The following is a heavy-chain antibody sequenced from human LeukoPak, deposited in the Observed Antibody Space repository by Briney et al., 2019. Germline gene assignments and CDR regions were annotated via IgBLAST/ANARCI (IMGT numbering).Heavy chain of an antibody. CDR1: GFTLSSYG. J-gene: IGHJ4*02. CDR3: AKDRHYYGSGSYYFF. D-gene: IGHD3-10*01. V-gene: IGHV3-30*18. Sequence: GGSLRLSCAASGFTLSSYGMHGFGQAPGKGLEWVAVISYDGSNKYYADSVKGRFTISRDNSKNTLYLQMNSLRAEDTAVYYCAKDRHYYGSGSYYFFWGQGTLVTVSS. CDR2: ISYDGSNK.